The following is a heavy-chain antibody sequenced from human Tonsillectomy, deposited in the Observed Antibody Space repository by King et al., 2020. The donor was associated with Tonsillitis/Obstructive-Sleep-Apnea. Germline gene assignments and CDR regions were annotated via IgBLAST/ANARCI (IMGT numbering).Heavy chain of an antibody. CDR2: VYLDVDK. V-gene: IGHV2-5*02. CDR1: GFSLSTSGVG. Sequence: TLKESGPTLVKPTQTLTLTCTFSGFSLSTSGVGVGWIRQPPGKALDWLALVYLDVDKRYSPSLKSRLTITKDTSKNQVVLIMTNMDPVDTATYYCAHTTYPPNDPTTHFDYWGQGTLVTVSS. CDR3: AHTTYPPNDPTTHFDY. J-gene: IGHJ4*02. D-gene: IGHD1-26*01.